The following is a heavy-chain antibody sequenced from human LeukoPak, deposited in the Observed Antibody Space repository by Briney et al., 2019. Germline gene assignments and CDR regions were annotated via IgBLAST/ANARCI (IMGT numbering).Heavy chain of an antibody. J-gene: IGHJ4*02. V-gene: IGHV4-39*07. CDR3: ASMGPWGYYFDY. Sequence: SETLSLTCTVSGGSISSSSYYWGWIRQPPGKGLEWIGSIYYSGSTYYNPSLKSRVTISVDTSKNQFSLKLSSVTAADTAVYYCASMGPWGYYFDYWGQGTLVTVSS. CDR1: GGSISSSSYY. D-gene: IGHD2/OR15-2a*01. CDR2: IYYSGST.